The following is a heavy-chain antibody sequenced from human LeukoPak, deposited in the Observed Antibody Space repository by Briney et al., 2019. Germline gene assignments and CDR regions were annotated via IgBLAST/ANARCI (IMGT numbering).Heavy chain of an antibody. CDR3: ARVLMVGATRLVDY. J-gene: IGHJ4*02. CDR1: GYTFTSYY. Sequence: GASVKVSCKASGYTFTSYYIHWVRQAPGQGLEWMGWISAYNGNTNYAQKLQGRVTMTTDTSTSTAYMELRSLRSDDTAVYYCARVLMVGATRLVDYWGQGTLVTVSS. V-gene: IGHV1-18*04. CDR2: ISAYNGNT. D-gene: IGHD1-26*01.